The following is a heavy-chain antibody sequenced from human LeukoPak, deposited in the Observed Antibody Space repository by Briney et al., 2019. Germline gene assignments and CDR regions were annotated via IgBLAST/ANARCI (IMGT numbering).Heavy chain of an antibody. Sequence: SETLSLTCAVYGGSFSGYYWSWIRQPPGKGLEWIGEINHSGSTNYNPSLKSRVTISVDTSKNQFSLKLSSVTAAGTAVYYCARVKYYYGSGSYRSFDYWGQGTLVTVSS. CDR3: ARVKYYYGSGSYRSFDY. D-gene: IGHD3-10*01. CDR2: INHSGST. CDR1: GGSFSGYY. J-gene: IGHJ4*02. V-gene: IGHV4-34*01.